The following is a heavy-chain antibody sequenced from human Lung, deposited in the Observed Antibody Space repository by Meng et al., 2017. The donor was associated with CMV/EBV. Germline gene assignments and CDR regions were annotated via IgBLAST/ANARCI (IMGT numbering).Heavy chain of an antibody. CDR3: SQDCAGYGMDV. D-gene: IGHD6-13*01. CDR2: ITFDGDNK. J-gene: IGHJ6*02. Sequence: GGSLSLXCVPSGFVFNRFGMKWVRPAPGKGLEWVAFITFDGDNKYYVDSVKGRFTISRQNSGQNSKNSLYLQMNSLRLYDACLFYCSQDCAGYGMDVWGQGTXVTVSS. CDR1: GFVFNRFG. V-gene: IGHV3-30*02.